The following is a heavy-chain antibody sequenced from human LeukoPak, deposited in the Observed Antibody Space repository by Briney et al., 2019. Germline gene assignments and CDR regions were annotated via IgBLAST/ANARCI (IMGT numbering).Heavy chain of an antibody. V-gene: IGHV3-30*02. CDR2: IRYDGSNK. CDR1: GFTFSSYA. CDR3: AKGMVRGVTPNFDY. Sequence: GGSLRLSCVASGFTFSSYAMHWVRQAPGKGLEWVASIRYDGSNKFHADSGKGRFTISRDNSKNTLYVQMNSLRAEDTAVYYCAKGMVRGVTPNFDYWGQGTPVTVSS. D-gene: IGHD3-10*01. J-gene: IGHJ4*02.